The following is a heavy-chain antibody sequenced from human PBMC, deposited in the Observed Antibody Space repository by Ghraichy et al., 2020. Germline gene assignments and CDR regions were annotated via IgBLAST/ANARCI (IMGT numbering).Heavy chain of an antibody. Sequence: SSSSSSSYIYYADSVKGRFTISRDNAKNSLFLQMNSLRAEETAVYYCARDRDTAMVTEFGFDYWCKGTAVT. CDR2: SSSSSSYI. D-gene: IGHD5-18*01. J-gene: IGHJ4*02. CDR3: ARDRDTAMVTEFGFDY. V-gene: IGHV3-21*06.